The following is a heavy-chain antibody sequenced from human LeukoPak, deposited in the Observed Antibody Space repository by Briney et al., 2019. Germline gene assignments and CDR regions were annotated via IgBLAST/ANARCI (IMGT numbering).Heavy chain of an antibody. J-gene: IGHJ4*02. V-gene: IGHV3-23*01. D-gene: IGHD3-10*01. Sequence: PGGSLRLSCAASGFTFSSYAMSRVRQAPGKGLEWVSAISGSGGSTYYADSVKGRFTISRDNSKNTLYLQMNSLRAEDTAVYYCAKVPSMVRGVAFDYWGQGTLVTVSS. CDR1: GFTFSSYA. CDR2: ISGSGGST. CDR3: AKVPSMVRGVAFDY.